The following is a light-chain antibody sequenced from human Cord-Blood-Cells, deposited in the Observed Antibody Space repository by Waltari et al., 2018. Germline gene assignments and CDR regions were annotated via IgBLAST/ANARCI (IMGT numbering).Light chain of an antibody. CDR3: SAYTSSSTLV. CDR2: GVS. V-gene: IGLV2-14*01. Sequence: QSALTQPASVSGSPGQSITISCTGTSSDVGGYNYVSWYQQHPGKAPKLMSYGVSNRPSGVSNRVAGSNAGNTASRTISGLEAEDEADYYCSAYTSSSTLVFGTGTKVTVL. CDR1: SSDVGGYNY. J-gene: IGLJ1*01.